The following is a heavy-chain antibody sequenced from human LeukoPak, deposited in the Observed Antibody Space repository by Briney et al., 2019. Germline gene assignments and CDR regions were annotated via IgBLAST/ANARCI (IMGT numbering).Heavy chain of an antibody. CDR1: GFTFSTYA. CDR2: ISGSGGTT. CDR3: ASHRHSSSWYADTDLVN. Sequence: PGRSLRLSCAASGFTFSTYAMSWVRHAPGKWLEWVSAISGSGGTTYYADSVKGRFTISRDNSKNTLYLQMNSMSAEDTAVYYCASHRHSSSWYADTDLVNWGQGTLVTVSS. J-gene: IGHJ4*02. V-gene: IGHV3-23*01. D-gene: IGHD6-13*01.